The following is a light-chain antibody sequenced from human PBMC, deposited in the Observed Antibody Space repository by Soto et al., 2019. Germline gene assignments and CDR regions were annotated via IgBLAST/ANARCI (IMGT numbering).Light chain of an antibody. CDR3: RQYDSSPPLYT. CDR1: KGISATH. Sequence: EIVLTQSRSTLSLSPGERATLSCRASKGISATHLAWYQHRPGQAPRPLIYATSNRATGVPDRFSGSGSGTDFTLTISRLEPEDFAVYFCRQYDSSPPLYTFGQGTKLEIK. V-gene: IGKV3-20*01. J-gene: IGKJ2*01. CDR2: ATS.